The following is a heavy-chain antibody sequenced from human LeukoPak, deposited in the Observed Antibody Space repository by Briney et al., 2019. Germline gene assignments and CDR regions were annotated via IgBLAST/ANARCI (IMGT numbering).Heavy chain of an antibody. J-gene: IGHJ4*02. Sequence: ASVKVSCKASGYTFTGYYMHWVRQAPGQGLEWMGWINPNSGGTNYAQKFQGRVTMTRDTSISTAYMELSRLRPDDTAVYYCCRFLEWGSYFDYWGQGTLVTVSS. CDR3: CRFLEWGSYFDY. CDR1: GYTFTGYY. D-gene: IGHD3-3*01. V-gene: IGHV1-2*02. CDR2: INPNSGGT.